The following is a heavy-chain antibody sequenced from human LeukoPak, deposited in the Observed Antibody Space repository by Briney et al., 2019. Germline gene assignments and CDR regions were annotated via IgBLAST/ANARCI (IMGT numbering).Heavy chain of an antibody. J-gene: IGHJ4*02. V-gene: IGHV1-46*01. D-gene: IGHD4-17*01. CDR1: RYTFTSYY. CDR3: ARPLLGTTVTFELGY. CDR2: INPSGGST. Sequence: ASVKVSCKASRYTFTSYYMHWVRQAPGQGLEWMGIINPSGGSTSYAQKFQGRVTMTRDTSTSTVYMELSSLRSEDTAVYYCARPLLGTTVTFELGYWGQGTLVTVSS.